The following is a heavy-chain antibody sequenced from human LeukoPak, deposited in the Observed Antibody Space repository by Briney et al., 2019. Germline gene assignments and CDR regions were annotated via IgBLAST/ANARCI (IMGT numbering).Heavy chain of an antibody. CDR1: GFTFSSYW. D-gene: IGHD3-3*01. CDR3: ARENFWSGYPYYYYGMDV. V-gene: IGHV3-7*01. J-gene: IGHJ6*02. Sequence: GGSLRLSCAASGFTFSSYWMSWVRQAPGKGLERVANIKQDGSEKYYVDSVKGRFTISRDNAKNSLYLQMNSLRAEDTAVYYCARENFWSGYPYYYYGMDVWGQGTTVTVSS. CDR2: IKQDGSEK.